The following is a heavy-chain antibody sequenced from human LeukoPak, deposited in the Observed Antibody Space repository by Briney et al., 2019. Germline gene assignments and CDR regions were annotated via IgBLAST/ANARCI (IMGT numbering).Heavy chain of an antibody. V-gene: IGHV4-4*07. CDR3: ARVSAYSSGWSFDY. J-gene: IGHJ4*02. Sequence: SETLSLTCNISGGSISTYYWSWIRQPAGKGLEWIGRIHASGSSTYNPSLKSRVTISVDTSKNQFSLKLSSVTAADTAVYYCARVSAYSSGWSFDYWGQGTLVTVSS. CDR1: GGSISTYY. CDR2: IHASGSS. D-gene: IGHD6-19*01.